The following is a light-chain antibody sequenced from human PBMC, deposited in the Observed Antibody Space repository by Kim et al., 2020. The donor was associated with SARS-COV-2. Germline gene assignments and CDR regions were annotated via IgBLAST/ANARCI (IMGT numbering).Light chain of an antibody. CDR3: MQALQTPT. CDR1: QCLLHSNGYNY. V-gene: IGKV2-28*01. CDR2: LGS. J-gene: IGKJ1*01. Sequence: DIVMTQSPLSMSVTPGEPASISCRSSQCLLHSNGYNYLDCYLQKPRQSPQLLIYLGSNRASGVPDRFSGSGSGTDFTLKISRVEAEDVGVYYCMQALQTPTFGQGTKVDIK.